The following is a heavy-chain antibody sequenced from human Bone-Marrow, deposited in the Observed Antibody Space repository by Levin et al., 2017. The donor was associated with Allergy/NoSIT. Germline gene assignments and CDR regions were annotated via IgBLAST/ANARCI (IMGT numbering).Heavy chain of an antibody. CDR2: IYYSGST. V-gene: IGHV4-59*01. Sequence: SQTLSLTCTVSGGSISSYYWSWIRQPPGKGLEWIGYIYYSGSTNYNPSLKSRVTISVDTSKNQFSLKLSSVTAADTAVYYCARGAQQLAAYYFDYWGQGTLVTVSS. CDR1: GGSISSYY. J-gene: IGHJ4*02. D-gene: IGHD6-13*01. CDR3: ARGAQQLAAYYFDY.